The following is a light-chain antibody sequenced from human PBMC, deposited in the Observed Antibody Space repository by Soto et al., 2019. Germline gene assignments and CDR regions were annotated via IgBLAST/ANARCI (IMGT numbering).Light chain of an antibody. CDR3: QRYGSSPPFT. CDR2: GAS. J-gene: IGKJ2*01. Sequence: EIVLTQSPGTLSLSPGERATLSCRASKRVSSRYLAWYQQKPCQAPRLLIYGASSRATGIPDRFSGSGSGTDFTLTISRLEPEDFAVYFCQRYGSSPPFTFGQGTKVEI. V-gene: IGKV3-20*01. CDR1: KRVSSRY.